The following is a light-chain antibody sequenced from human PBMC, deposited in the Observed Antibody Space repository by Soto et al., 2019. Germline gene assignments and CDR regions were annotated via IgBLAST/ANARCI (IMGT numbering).Light chain of an antibody. CDR1: QTIRSNY. Sequence: ETVLTQSPGTLSLSPGERATLSCRASQTIRSNYLAWYRQTPGQAPRLLIYGASNRATGIADRFSGSGSGTYFTLIISRLEPEDFALYYCQQYGSSPWPFGQGTKVEIK. J-gene: IGKJ1*01. CDR3: QQYGSSPWP. CDR2: GAS. V-gene: IGKV3-20*01.